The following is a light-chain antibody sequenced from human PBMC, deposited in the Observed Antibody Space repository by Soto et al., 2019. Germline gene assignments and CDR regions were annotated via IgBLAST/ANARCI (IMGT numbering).Light chain of an antibody. CDR1: SSDLGDYDY. J-gene: IGLJ2*01. V-gene: IGLV2-8*01. Sequence: QSVLTQPPSASGSPGQSVTISCSGTSSDLGDYDYVSWYQQHPGNAPRLMIYEVSERPSGVPDRFSGSKSGNTASLTVTGLQVEDEADYYCSSYAGSNNLIFGGGTKLTVL. CDR3: SSYAGSNNLI. CDR2: EVS.